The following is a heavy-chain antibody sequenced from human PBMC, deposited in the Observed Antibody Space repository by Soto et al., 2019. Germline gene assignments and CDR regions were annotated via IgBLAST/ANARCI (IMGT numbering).Heavy chain of an antibody. CDR3: ARDTGRVAGTVDYYYGMDV. CDR2: IYYSGST. J-gene: IGHJ6*02. V-gene: IGHV4-61*01. D-gene: IGHD6-19*01. Sequence: SETLSLTCTVSGGSVISGSYCLSCIRQPPWKGLEWIGYIYYSGSTNYNPSLKSRVTISVDTSKNQFSLKLSSVTAADTAVYYCARDTGRVAGTVDYYYGMDVWGQGTTVTVSS. CDR1: GGSVISGSYC.